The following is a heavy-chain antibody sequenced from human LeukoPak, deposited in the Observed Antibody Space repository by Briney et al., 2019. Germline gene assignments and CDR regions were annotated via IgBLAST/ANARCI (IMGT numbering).Heavy chain of an antibody. CDR3: ARVASGFGYFDY. Sequence: PSQTLSLTCAVSGGSISSGGYSWSWIRQPPGKGLEWIGYIYHSGSTYYNPSLKSRVTISVDRSKNQFSLKLSSVTAADTAVYYCARVASGFGYFDYWGQGTLVTVSS. CDR1: GGSISSGGYS. J-gene: IGHJ4*02. D-gene: IGHD3-16*01. CDR2: IYHSGST. V-gene: IGHV4-30-2*01.